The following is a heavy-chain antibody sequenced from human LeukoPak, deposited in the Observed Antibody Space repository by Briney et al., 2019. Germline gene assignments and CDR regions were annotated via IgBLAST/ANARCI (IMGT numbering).Heavy chain of an antibody. Sequence: LSLTCTVSGGSISSSSYYWGWIRQAPGKGLEWLSYISGSGSIIYYADSVRGRFTVSRDNAENSLYLQMNSLRAEDTAVYYCARDLDGGYEAYHYYGMDVWGQGTTVTVSS. CDR3: ARDLDGGYEAYHYYGMDV. CDR2: ISGSGSII. V-gene: IGHV3-11*01. CDR1: GGSISSSSYY. J-gene: IGHJ6*02. D-gene: IGHD5-12*01.